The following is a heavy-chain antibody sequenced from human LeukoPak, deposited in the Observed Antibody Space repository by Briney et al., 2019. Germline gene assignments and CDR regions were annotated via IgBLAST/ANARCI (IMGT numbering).Heavy chain of an antibody. J-gene: IGHJ4*02. CDR1: GGSISSSSYY. D-gene: IGHD3-22*01. V-gene: IGHV4-39*07. CDR3: ARSVDTYYYDSSGYYFDY. Sequence: SETLSLTCTVSGGSISSSSYYWGWIRQPPGKGLEWIGSIYYSGSTYYNPSLKSRVTISVDTSKNQFSLKLSSVTAADTAAYYCARSVDTYYYDSSGYYFDYWGQGTLVTVSS. CDR2: IYYSGST.